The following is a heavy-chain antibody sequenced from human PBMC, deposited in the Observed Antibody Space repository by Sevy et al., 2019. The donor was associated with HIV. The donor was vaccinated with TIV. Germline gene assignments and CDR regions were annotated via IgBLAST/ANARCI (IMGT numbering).Heavy chain of an antibody. Sequence: ASVKVSCKASGGTFSSYAISWVRQAPGQGLEWMGGIIPIFGTANYAQKFQGRVTITADESTSTAYMELSSLRSEDTAVYYCASHGPTPHCSGGSCYQSSGWYGRNFDYWGQGTLVTVSS. CDR1: GGTFSSYA. D-gene: IGHD2-15*01. V-gene: IGHV1-69*13. CDR2: IIPIFGTA. CDR3: ASHGPTPHCSGGSCYQSSGWYGRNFDY. J-gene: IGHJ4*02.